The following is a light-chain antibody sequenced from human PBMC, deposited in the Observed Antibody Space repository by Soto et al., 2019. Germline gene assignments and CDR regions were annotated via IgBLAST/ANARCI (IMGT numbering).Light chain of an antibody. CDR3: QQYNNWPAIT. CDR2: GAS. V-gene: IGKV3D-15*01. Sequence: EIVLTQSPGTLSLSPGERATLSCRASQSVSNNYLAWYQQKPGQAPRLLIYGASSRATGIPDRFSGSGSGTEFTLTISSLQSEDFAVYYCQQYNNWPAITFGQGTRLEIK. J-gene: IGKJ5*01. CDR1: QSVSNN.